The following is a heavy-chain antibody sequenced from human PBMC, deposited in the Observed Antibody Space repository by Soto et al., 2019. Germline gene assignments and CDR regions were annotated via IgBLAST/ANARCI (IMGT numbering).Heavy chain of an antibody. CDR1: GGSISSSSYY. V-gene: IGHV4-39*01. Sequence: SETLSLTCTVSGGSISSSSYYWGWIRQPPGKGLEWIGSIYYSGTTYYNPSLRSRVTISVDTSKNQFSLELSSVTAADTAVYYCARRDQNWFDPWGQGTLVTVSS. CDR3: ARRDQNWFDP. J-gene: IGHJ5*02. CDR2: IYYSGTT.